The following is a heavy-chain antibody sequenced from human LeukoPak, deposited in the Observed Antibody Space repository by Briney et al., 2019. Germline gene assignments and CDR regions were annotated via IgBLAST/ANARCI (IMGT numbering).Heavy chain of an antibody. CDR3: ARGGAFDI. J-gene: IGHJ3*02. Sequence: PSETLSLTCTVSGGSISSYYWSWIRQPPGKGLEWIGYIYYSGSTNYNPSLKSRVTISVDTSKNQFSLKLSSETAADTAVYYCARGGAFDIWGQGTMVTVSS. CDR2: IYYSGST. CDR1: GGSISSYY. V-gene: IGHV4-59*01.